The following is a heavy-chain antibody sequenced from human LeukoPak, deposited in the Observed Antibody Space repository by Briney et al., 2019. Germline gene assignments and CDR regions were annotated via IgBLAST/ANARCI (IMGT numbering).Heavy chain of an antibody. D-gene: IGHD1-26*01. Sequence: GASVKVSCKASGYTFTSYDINWVRQATGQGLEWMGWMNPNSGNTGYTQKFQARVTMTRNTSISTAYMELSSLKSEDTAVYYCARGQRLIGNYFLGGQWGQGTLVTVSS. J-gene: IGHJ4*02. CDR2: MNPNSGNT. CDR1: GYTFTSYD. V-gene: IGHV1-8*01. CDR3: ARGQRLIGNYFLGGQ.